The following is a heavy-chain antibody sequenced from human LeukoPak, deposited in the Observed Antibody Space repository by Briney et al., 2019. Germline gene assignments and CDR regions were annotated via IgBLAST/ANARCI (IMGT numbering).Heavy chain of an antibody. V-gene: IGHV4-4*07. CDR2: IYTSGST. Sequence: SETLSLTCTVSGGSLSSYYWSWIRQPAGKGLEWIGRIYTSGSTNYNPSLKSRVTMSVDTSKNQFSLKLSSVTAADTAVYYCARDSDYGDYREDDAFDIWGQGTMVTVSS. J-gene: IGHJ3*02. CDR1: GGSLSSYY. CDR3: ARDSDYGDYREDDAFDI. D-gene: IGHD4-17*01.